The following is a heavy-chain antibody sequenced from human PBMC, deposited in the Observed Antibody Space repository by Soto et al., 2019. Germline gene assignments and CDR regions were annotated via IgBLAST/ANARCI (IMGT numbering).Heavy chain of an antibody. V-gene: IGHV1-18*04. D-gene: IGHD6-19*01. J-gene: IGHJ3*02. Sequence: ASVKFYCKASGYTFTSYGISWVRQAPGQGLEWMGWISAYNGNTNYAQKLQGRVTMTTDTSTSTAYMELRSLRSDDTAVYYCARDYSPGSGWYDAFDIWGQGTMVTVSS. CDR2: ISAYNGNT. CDR3: ARDYSPGSGWYDAFDI. CDR1: GYTFTSYG.